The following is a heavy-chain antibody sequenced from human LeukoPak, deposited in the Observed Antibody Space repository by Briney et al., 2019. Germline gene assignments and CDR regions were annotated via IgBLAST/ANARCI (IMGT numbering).Heavy chain of an antibody. J-gene: IGHJ3*02. CDR2: ISWNSGSI. CDR3: AKGHSSGYYTPSLLDAFDI. Sequence: TGGSLRLSCAASGFTFDDYAMHWVRHAPGKGLEWVSGISWNSGSIGYADSVKGRFTISRDNSKNTLSVQVNSLRAEDTAVYYCAKGHSSGYYTPSLLDAFDIWGQGTMVTVSS. CDR1: GFTFDDYA. D-gene: IGHD3-22*01. V-gene: IGHV3-9*01.